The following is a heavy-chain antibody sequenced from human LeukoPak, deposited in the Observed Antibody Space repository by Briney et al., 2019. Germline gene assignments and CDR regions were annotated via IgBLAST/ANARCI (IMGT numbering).Heavy chain of an antibody. CDR3: ARDIRIMVCAAAYYYYYGMDV. D-gene: IGHD2-8*01. J-gene: IGHJ6*02. CDR1: GFTFSSYS. Sequence: PGGSLRLSCAASGFTFSSYSMNWVRQAPGKGLEWVSYISSSSSTIYYADSVKGRFTTSRDNAKNSMYLQMNSLRDEDTAVYYCARDIRIMVCAAAYYYYYGMDVWGQGTTVTVSS. CDR2: ISSSSSTI. V-gene: IGHV3-48*02.